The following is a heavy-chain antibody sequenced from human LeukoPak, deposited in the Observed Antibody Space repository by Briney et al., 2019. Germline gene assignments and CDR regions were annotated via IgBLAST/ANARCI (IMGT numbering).Heavy chain of an antibody. CDR3: ARGQPQRYSSGWYVNWFDP. V-gene: IGHV4-59*01. J-gene: IGHJ5*02. D-gene: IGHD6-19*01. CDR2: IYYSGTT. Sequence: SETLSLTCTVSGASISSSYWGWIRQPPGKGLEWIGYIYYSGTTKYSPSLKSRVTISVDTSKNQFSLKVNSVAAADTAVYYCARGQPQRYSSGWYVNWFDPWGQGTLVTVSS. CDR1: GASISSSY.